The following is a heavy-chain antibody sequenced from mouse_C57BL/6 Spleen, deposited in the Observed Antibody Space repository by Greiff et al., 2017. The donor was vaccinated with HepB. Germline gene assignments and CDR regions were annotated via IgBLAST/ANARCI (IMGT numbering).Heavy chain of an antibody. CDR3: AREGLLGAWFAY. D-gene: IGHD3-1*01. CDR1: GFNFSDYY. Sequence: EVKLMESEGGLVQPGSSMKLSCTASGFNFSDYYMAWVRQVPEKGLEWVANINYDGSSTYYLDSLKSRFIISRDNAKNMLYLQMSSLKSEDTATYYCAREGLLGAWFAYWGQGTLVTVSA. J-gene: IGHJ3*01. V-gene: IGHV5-16*01. CDR2: INYDGSST.